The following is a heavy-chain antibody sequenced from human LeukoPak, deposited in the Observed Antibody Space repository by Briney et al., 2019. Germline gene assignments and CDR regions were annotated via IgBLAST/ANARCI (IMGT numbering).Heavy chain of an antibody. D-gene: IGHD7-27*01. V-gene: IGHV3-74*01. CDR2: ISNDGSTT. CDR1: GFTLSTFW. Sequence: GGPLRLSCAASGFTLSTFWMHWVRQTPGKGLVRVSRISNDGSTTHYADSVKGRFTISRDNAKNTLFLHMNSLRAEDTAVYYCNVRWGPNSDYWGQGTLVTVSS. CDR3: NVRWGPNSDY. J-gene: IGHJ4*02.